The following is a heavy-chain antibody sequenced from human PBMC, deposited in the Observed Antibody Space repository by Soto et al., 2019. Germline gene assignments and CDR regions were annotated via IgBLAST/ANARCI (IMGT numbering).Heavy chain of an antibody. CDR1: GGTFSSYT. D-gene: IGHD3-10*01. V-gene: IGHV1-69*04. Sequence: SVKVSCKASGGTFSSYTISWLRQAPGQGLEWMGRIIPILGIANYAQKFQGRVTITADKSTSTAYMELSSLRSEDTAVYYCARDLTQRDGSDYCGQGTLVTVSS. CDR2: IIPILGIA. CDR3: ARDLTQRDGSDY. J-gene: IGHJ4*02.